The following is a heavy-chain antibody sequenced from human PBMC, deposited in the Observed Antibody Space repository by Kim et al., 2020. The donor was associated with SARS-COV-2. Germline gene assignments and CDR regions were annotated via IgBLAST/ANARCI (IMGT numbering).Heavy chain of an antibody. CDR2: INHSGST. CDR1: GGSFSGYY. V-gene: IGHV4-34*01. D-gene: IGHD6-19*01. CDR3: ARGTGFYSSGWSYP. J-gene: IGHJ5*02. Sequence: SETLSLTCAVYGGSFSGYYWSWIRQPPGKGLEWIGEINHSGSTNYNPSLKSRVTISVDTSKNQFSLKLSSVTAADTAVYYCARGTGFYSSGWSYPWGQGTLVTVSS.